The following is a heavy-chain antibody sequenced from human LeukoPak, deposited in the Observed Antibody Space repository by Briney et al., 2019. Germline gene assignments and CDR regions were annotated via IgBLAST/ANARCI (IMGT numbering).Heavy chain of an antibody. CDR2: TISIGSAV. D-gene: IGHD2-15*01. V-gene: IGHV3-48*03. J-gene: IGHJ3*02. Sequence: GGSLRLSCAAPGFTFSSYVMNWVRQAPGKGLGWVSYTISIGSAVYYADSVKGRFTISRDNAKNTLYLQMNSLRAENTAVYYCARVGGTGAFDIWSQGTMVTVSS. CDR3: ARVGGTGAFDI. CDR1: GFTFSSYV.